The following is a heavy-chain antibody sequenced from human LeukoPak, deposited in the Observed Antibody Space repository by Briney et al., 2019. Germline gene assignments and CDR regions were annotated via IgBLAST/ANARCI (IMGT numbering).Heavy chain of an antibody. V-gene: IGHV3-23*01. D-gene: IGHD2-15*01. CDR1: GFTFTSYA. CDR3: AKSPARSGAYYFDY. CDR2: ISAGGGST. Sequence: GGSLRLSCAASGFTFTSYALSWVRQAPGKGLEWVSAISAGGGSTYDADSVKGRFTISRDNSKNTLYLQMNSLRAEDTAVYYCAKSPARSGAYYFDYWGQGTLVTVSS. J-gene: IGHJ4*02.